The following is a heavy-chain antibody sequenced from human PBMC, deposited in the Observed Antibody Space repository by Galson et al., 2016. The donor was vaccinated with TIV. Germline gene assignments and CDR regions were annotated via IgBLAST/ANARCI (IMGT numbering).Heavy chain of an antibody. V-gene: IGHV2-70*11. Sequence: PALVKPTQTLTLTCTFSGFSLSTRGMCVSWIRQPPGKALGWLARIDYDDDKYYSTSLKSRLTISKDTSKNQVVLTMTNMDPVDTATYYRARAEGWGLDHWGQGTLVTVSS. J-gene: IGHJ4*02. CDR2: IDYDDDK. CDR3: ARAEGWGLDH. D-gene: IGHD1-26*01. CDR1: GFSLSTRGMC.